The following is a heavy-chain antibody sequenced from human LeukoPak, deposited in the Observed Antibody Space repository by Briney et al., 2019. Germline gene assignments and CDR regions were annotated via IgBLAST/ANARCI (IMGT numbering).Heavy chain of an antibody. J-gene: IGHJ4*02. V-gene: IGHV1-8*01. Sequence: ASVKVSCKASGYTFTSYDINWVRQATGQGLEWMGWMNPNSGNTGYAQKFQGRVTMSRNTSISTAYMEVTNLRSDDTAVYYCAMGVDRSSWYLFDYWGQGALVTVSS. CDR3: AMGVDRSSWYLFDY. D-gene: IGHD6-13*01. CDR2: MNPNSGNT. CDR1: GYTFTSYD.